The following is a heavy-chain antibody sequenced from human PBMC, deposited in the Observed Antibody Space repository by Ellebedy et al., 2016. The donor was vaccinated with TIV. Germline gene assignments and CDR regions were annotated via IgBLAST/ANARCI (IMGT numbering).Heavy chain of an antibody. J-gene: IGHJ4*02. D-gene: IGHD4-17*01. V-gene: IGHV4-34*01. CDR3: ATGLGYGVLDF. CDR2: INQSGFT. CDR1: GGSSSGYY. Sequence: MPSETLSLTCAVSGGSSSGYYWTWIRQSPGKGLEWIGEINQSGFTNYNPSLKSRVTMSADTSTNQFSLKVTSVTAADTAIYYCATGLGYGVLDFWGQGTLVSVS.